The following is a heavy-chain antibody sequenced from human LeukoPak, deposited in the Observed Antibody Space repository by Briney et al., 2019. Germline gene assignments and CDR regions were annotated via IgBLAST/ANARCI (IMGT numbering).Heavy chain of an antibody. CDR3: AKNHGYSSSWYGGFDP. CDR1: GFTFSSYS. V-gene: IGHV3-23*01. D-gene: IGHD6-13*01. CDR2: ISGSGGST. Sequence: GGSLRLSCAASGFTFSSYSMNWVRQAPGKGLEWVSAISGSGGSTYYADSVKGWFTISRDNSKNTLYLQMNSLRAEDTAVYYCAKNHGYSSSWYGGFDPWGQGTLVTVSS. J-gene: IGHJ5*02.